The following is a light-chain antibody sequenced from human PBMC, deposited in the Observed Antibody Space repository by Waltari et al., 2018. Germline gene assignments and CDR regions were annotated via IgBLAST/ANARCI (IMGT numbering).Light chain of an antibody. Sequence: IVLTQSPGTLSLSPGDRATLSCRASQSVRDRSFAWYQPKPGQAPRLLIWGTSHMMTGIPHRFSGSGSGTDFTLTISSLEPEDFAVYYCQHYGSSLWTFGQGTKLEIK. V-gene: IGKV3-20*01. CDR1: QSVRDRS. CDR3: QHYGSSLWT. CDR2: GTS. J-gene: IGKJ1*01.